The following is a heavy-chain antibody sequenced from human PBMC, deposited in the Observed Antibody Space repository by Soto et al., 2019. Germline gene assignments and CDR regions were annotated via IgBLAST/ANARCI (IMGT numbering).Heavy chain of an antibody. CDR3: ARLSQVELRLYYYYGMDV. CDR2: IWYDGSNK. V-gene: IGHV3-33*01. CDR1: GFTFSSYG. J-gene: IGHJ6*02. Sequence: GGSLRLSCAASGFTFSSYGMHWVRQAPGKGLEWVAVIWYDGSNKYYADSVKGRFTISRDNSKNTLYLQMNSLRAEDTAVYYCARLSQVELRLYYYYGMDVWGQGTTVTVSS. D-gene: IGHD1-7*01.